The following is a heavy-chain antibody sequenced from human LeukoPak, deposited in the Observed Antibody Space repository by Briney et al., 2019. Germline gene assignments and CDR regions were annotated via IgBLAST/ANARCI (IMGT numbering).Heavy chain of an antibody. J-gene: IGHJ4*02. CDR2: IDPSDSYT. CDR3: ARHDLPAAGTTTFDY. V-gene: IGHV5-10-1*01. CDR1: GYSFTSYW. Sequence: GESLKISCKGSGYSFTSYWISWVRQMPGKGLEWMGRIDPSDSYTNYSPSFQGRVTISADKSISTAYLQWSSLKALDTAMYYCARHDLPAAGTTTFDYWGQGTLVIVSS. D-gene: IGHD6-13*01.